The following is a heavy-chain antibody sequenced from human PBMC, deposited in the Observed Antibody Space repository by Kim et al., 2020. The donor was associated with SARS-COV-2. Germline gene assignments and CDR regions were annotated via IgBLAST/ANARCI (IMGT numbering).Heavy chain of an antibody. CDR2: T. Sequence: TYYTPSLKSRVTISVDTSKNQFSLKLSSVTAADTAVYYCATYYGSGSLDYWGQGTLVTVSS. D-gene: IGHD3-10*01. J-gene: IGHJ4*02. V-gene: IGHV4-39*01. CDR3: ATYYGSGSLDY.